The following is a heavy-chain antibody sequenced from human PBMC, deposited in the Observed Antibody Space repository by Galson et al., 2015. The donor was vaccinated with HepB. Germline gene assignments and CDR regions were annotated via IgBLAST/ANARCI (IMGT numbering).Heavy chain of an antibody. D-gene: IGHD3-10*01. CDR1: GFTFRSFG. CDR2: ISGGGDQT. V-gene: IGHV3-23*01. CDR3: ANIWFGELLVQGAP. J-gene: IGHJ6*02. Sequence: SLRLSCAVSGFTFRSFGMTWVRQLPTKGLEWVSTISGGGDQTSYADSVKGRFTIPRDNSNNTLYLQMNSLRDEDTAIYYCANIWFGELLVQGAPWGQGTTVAVSS.